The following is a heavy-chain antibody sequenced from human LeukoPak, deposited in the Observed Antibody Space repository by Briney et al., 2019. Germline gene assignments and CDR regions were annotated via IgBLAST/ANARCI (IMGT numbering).Heavy chain of an antibody. CDR3: ARAGSSSRWVNDY. J-gene: IGHJ4*02. CDR1: GYTFTGYY. CDR2: ISPNSGGT. D-gene: IGHD6-13*01. V-gene: IGHV1-2*02. Sequence: ASVKVSCRASGYTFTGYYMHWVRQAPGQGLEWMGWISPNSGGTNYAQKFQGRVTMTRDTSISTAYMELSRLRFDDTAVFYCARAGSSSRWVNDYWGQGTLVTVSS.